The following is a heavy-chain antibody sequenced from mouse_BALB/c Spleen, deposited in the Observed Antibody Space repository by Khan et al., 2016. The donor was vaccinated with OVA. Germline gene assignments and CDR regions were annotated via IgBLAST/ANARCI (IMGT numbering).Heavy chain of an antibody. CDR1: GNTFTSYG. CDR2: IYPGNGYT. V-gene: IGHV1S134*01. CDR3: TTAYYRYYFDY. D-gene: IGHD2-14*01. Sequence: EVQLQESGAELGRPGSSVKLSCKTSGNTFTSYGIKWVKQRPGQGLEWIGYIYPGNGYTEYNEKFQGKAILTSDTSSITAYMQLRSLTSEDSAIYFCTTAYYRYYFDYWGQGTTLTVSS. J-gene: IGHJ2*01.